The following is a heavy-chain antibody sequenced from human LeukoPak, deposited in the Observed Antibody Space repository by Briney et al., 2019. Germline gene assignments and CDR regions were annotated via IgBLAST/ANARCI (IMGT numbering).Heavy chain of an antibody. CDR3: ARGEYMTSPDY. CDR2: LYYSGST. Sequence: SETLSLTCTVYGGSISRYYWNWIRQPPGKGLEWIGYLYYSGSTTYNSSLKSRVTISVDRSKNQFSLKLSSVTAADTAVYYCARGEYMTSPDYWGQGTLVAVPS. D-gene: IGHD2/OR15-2a*01. J-gene: IGHJ4*02. CDR1: GGSISRYY. V-gene: IGHV4-59*01.